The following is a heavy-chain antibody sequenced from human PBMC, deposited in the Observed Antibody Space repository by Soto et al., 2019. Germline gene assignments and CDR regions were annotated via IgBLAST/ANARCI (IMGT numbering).Heavy chain of an antibody. CDR1: GDSISSSHYY. CDR3: ARHLLSRSGLDY. Sequence: QLQLQESDPGPVRPSETLSLTCTLSGDSISSSHYYGGWIRQPPGKGLEWIGSISYTGTTYYTPSLESRVTISVDTSKNRFSLRLSSVTAADTAVYFCARHLLSRSGLDYWGQGTLVTVSS. J-gene: IGHJ4*02. D-gene: IGHD3-10*01. CDR2: ISYTGTT. V-gene: IGHV4-39*01.